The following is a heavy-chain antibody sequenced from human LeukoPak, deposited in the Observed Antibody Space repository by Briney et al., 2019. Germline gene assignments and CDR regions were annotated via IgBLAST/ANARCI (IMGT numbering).Heavy chain of an antibody. D-gene: IGHD4-23*01. CDR1: GGSISSGDYY. CDR2: IYYSGST. Sequence: SQTLSLTCTVSGGSISSGDYYWSWIRQPPGKGLEWIGYIYYSGSTCYNPSLKSRVTISVDRSKNQFSLKLSSVTAADTAVYYCARDKNGGNSLFYWGQGTLVTVSS. CDR3: ARDKNGGNSLFY. J-gene: IGHJ4*02. V-gene: IGHV4-30-4*08.